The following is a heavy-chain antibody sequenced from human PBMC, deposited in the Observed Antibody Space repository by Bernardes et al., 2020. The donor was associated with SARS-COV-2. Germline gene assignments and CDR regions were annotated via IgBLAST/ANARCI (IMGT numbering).Heavy chain of an antibody. D-gene: IGHD3-3*01. CDR2: ISGSGNTI. J-gene: IGHJ4*02. CDR3: ARDDGGNFGVAAPRYFDY. V-gene: IGHV3-48*03. CDR1: GFTFSSSV. Sequence: GGSLRLSCAASGFTFSSSVMNWVRQAPGKGLEWISYISGSGNTIYYTDSVKGRFTISRDNAKNSLYLQMNSLTAEDTSVYYCARDDGGNFGVAAPRYFDYWGQGTLVTVSS.